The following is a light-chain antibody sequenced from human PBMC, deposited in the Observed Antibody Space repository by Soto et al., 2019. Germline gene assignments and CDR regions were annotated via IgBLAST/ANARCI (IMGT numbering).Light chain of an antibody. CDR1: QSIGLA. J-gene: IGKJ1*01. CDR2: DAS. Sequence: EIVLTQSPATLSLSPGERATLSCRASQSIGLAIAWYQHKPGQAPRLLIFDASQRATGIPARFRGSGSGTDFTLSISSLEPEDFAVYYCQQRTARPPWTFGQGTKVESK. V-gene: IGKV3-11*01. CDR3: QQRTARPPWT.